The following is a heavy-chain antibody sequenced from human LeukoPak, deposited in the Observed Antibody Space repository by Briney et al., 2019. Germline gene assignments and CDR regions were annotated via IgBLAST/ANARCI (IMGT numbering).Heavy chain of an antibody. Sequence: GGSLRLSCAVSGFIFSDYGFHWVRQAPGKGLEWVAVTRFDGSIKQYADSVKGRFTISRDDSKNTLYLQMNFLKSEDTAVYYCARWGGTRQHYFDYWGQGTLVTVSS. V-gene: IGHV3-33*01. CDR2: TRFDGSIK. CDR3: ARWGGTRQHYFDY. J-gene: IGHJ4*02. CDR1: GFIFSDYG. D-gene: IGHD1-1*01.